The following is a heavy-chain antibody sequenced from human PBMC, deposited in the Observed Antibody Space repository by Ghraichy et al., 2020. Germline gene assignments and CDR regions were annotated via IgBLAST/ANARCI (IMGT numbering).Heavy chain of an antibody. CDR1: GFTFSSYA. CDR3: ARSNLVPAAIGVRWFDP. V-gene: IGHV3-23*01. J-gene: IGHJ5*02. CDR2: ISGSGGST. Sequence: GESLNISCAASGFTFSSYAMSWVRQAPGKGLEWVSAISGSGGSTYYADSVKGRFTISRDNSKNTLYLQMNSLRAEDTAVYYCARSNLVPAAIGVRWFDPWGQGTLVTVSS. D-gene: IGHD2-2*01.